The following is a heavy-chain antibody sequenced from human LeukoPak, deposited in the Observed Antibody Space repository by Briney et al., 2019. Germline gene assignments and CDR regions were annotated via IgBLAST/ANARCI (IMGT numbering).Heavy chain of an antibody. V-gene: IGHV5-51*01. CDR1: GYIFTLYW. CDR2: IHPDDSDT. Sequence: GESLKISCTGSGYIFTLYWIGWVRRMPGDGLEGMGFIHPDDSDTRYSPSFQGQVTTSVDKSINTAYLQWSSLKASDTAMYFCARPGRGGTYSFDYWGQGTLVTVSS. CDR3: ARPGRGGTYSFDY. J-gene: IGHJ4*02. D-gene: IGHD1-26*01.